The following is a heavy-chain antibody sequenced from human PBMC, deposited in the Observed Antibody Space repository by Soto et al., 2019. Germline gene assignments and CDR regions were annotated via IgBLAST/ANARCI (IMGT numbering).Heavy chain of an antibody. J-gene: IGHJ4*02. V-gene: IGHV3-30*03. CDR3: SGGTGTTRSPLDY. Sequence: HTGGSLRLSGAAAGFTFSSYGMHWVRQAPGKGLEWVAVISYDGSNKYYADSVKGRFTISRDNSKNTLYLQMNSLRAEDTAVYYCSGGTGTTRSPLDYWGQGTLVTVSS. D-gene: IGHD1-1*01. CDR1: GFTFSSYG. CDR2: ISYDGSNK.